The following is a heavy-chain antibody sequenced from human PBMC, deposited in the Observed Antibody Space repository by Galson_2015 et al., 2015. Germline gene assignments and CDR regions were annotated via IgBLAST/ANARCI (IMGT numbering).Heavy chain of an antibody. Sequence: SLRLSCAASGFTFSGSAMHWVRQASGKGLEWVGRIRSKANSYATAYAASVKGRFTISRDDSKNTAYLQMNSLKTEDTAVYYCTRLLWFGENYWGQGTLVTVSS. CDR1: GFTFSGSA. V-gene: IGHV3-73*01. D-gene: IGHD3-10*01. J-gene: IGHJ4*02. CDR2: IRSKANSYAT. CDR3: TRLLWFGENY.